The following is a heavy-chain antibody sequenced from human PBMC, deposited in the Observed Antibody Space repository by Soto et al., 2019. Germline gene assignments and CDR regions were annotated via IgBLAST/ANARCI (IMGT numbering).Heavy chain of an antibody. V-gene: IGHV3-23*01. D-gene: IGHD5-12*01. CDR2: ISGSGAST. J-gene: IGHJ6*02. CDR1: GFTFSSYA. Sequence: PGGSLRLSCAASGFTFSSYAMSWVRQAPGKGLEWVSAISGSGASTYYADSVKGRFTISRDNSKNTLYLQMNSLRAEDTAVYYCAKDSVEMATIWDYYYGMDVWGQGTTVTVSS. CDR3: AKDSVEMATIWDYYYGMDV.